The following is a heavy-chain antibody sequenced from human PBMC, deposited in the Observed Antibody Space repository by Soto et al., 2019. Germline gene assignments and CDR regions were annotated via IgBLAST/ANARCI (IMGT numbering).Heavy chain of an antibody. CDR1: GYTFINYW. CDR3: ARRYSSAAFES. V-gene: IGHV5-51*01. D-gene: IGHD6-25*01. Sequence: PGESLKISCKGSGYTFINYWIGWVRQMPGKGLEWMGIIYAGDSDVRYSPSFQGQVTISADKSLRTAYLQWNSLKASDTAMYYCARRYSSAAFESWGKGTLVTVSS. CDR2: IYAGDSDV. J-gene: IGHJ3*02.